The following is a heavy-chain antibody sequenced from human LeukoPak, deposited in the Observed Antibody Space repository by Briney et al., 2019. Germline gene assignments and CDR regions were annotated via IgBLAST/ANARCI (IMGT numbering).Heavy chain of an antibody. CDR3: ARLPTITFFDY. CDR1: GGSISSRSFY. CDR2: IYYSGST. D-gene: IGHD5-12*01. J-gene: IGHJ4*02. Sequence: SETLSLTCTVSGGSISSRSFYWGWIRQPPGRGLEWIGSIYYSGSTSYNPSLKSRVTISVDTSKNQFSLKLSSVTAADTAVYYCARLPTITFFDYWGQGTLVTVSS. V-gene: IGHV4-39*01.